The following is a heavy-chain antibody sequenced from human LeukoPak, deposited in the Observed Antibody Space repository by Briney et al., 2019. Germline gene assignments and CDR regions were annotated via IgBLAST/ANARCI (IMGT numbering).Heavy chain of an antibody. J-gene: IGHJ6*03. V-gene: IGHV3-74*01. CDR2: IYTDGSST. CDR1: GFTFSSYW. D-gene: IGHD1-7*01. Sequence: AGGSLRLSCAASGFTFSSYWMHWVRQAPGKGLVWVSRIYTDGSSTSYADSVKGRFTISRDNAKNTLYLQMNSLRAEDTAVYYCARGSNWNYVRYYYYYMDVWGKGTTVTVSS. CDR3: ARGSNWNYVRYYYYYMDV.